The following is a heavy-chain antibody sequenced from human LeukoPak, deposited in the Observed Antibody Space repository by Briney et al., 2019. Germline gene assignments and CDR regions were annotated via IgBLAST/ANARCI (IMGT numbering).Heavy chain of an antibody. D-gene: IGHD5-24*01. CDR1: GYTFTIYG. CDR3: ARVLNHVEMATEY. CDR2: ISVYNGKT. Sequence: AAVTVSFTASGYTFTIYGISWVRQAPGEGGGGVGGISVYNGKTNYAQKLQGGGSITTDTATSTAYMELRSLRSDDTAVYYCARVLNHVEMATEYWGQGTLVTVSS. J-gene: IGHJ4*02. V-gene: IGHV1-18*01.